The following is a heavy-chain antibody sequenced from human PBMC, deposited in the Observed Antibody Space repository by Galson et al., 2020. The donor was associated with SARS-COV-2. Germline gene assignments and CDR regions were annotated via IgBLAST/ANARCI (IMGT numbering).Heavy chain of an antibody. V-gene: IGHV4-31*03. Sequence: SETLSLTCTVSGGSISSGGYYWSWIRQHPGKGLEWIGYIYYSGSTYYNPSLKSRVTISVDTSKNQFSLKLSSVTAADTAVYYCASGYDSSGYSFDYWGQGTLVTVSS. CDR2: IYYSGST. CDR1: GGSISSGGYY. CDR3: ASGYDSSGYSFDY. D-gene: IGHD3-22*01. J-gene: IGHJ4*02.